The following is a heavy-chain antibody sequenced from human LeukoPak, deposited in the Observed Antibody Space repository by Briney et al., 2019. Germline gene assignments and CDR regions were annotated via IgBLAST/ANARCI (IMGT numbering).Heavy chain of an antibody. CDR1: GGSISSGFYD. J-gene: IGHJ4*02. CDR3: TKGRGI. D-gene: IGHD3-10*01. Sequence: PSETLSLTCTVSGGSISSGFYDWYWIRQPAGKGLEWIGHIYTSKSMNYNPSLKSRVTISVDTSKNQFSLKLTSVTAADTAVYYCTKGRGIWGQGTLVIVSS. CDR2: IYTSKSM. V-gene: IGHV4-61*09.